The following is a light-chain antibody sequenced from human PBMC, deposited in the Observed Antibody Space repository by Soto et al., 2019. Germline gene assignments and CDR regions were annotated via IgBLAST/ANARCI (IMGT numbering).Light chain of an antibody. J-gene: IGKJ5*01. Sequence: DIKMTQSPSSLSVSVGDRVTITCRASQGISSYLAWFQQKPGKAPKYLIYAASSLQSGVPSKFRGSGSGTDFTLTSSSLQPEDFATYYCQQYNSYPITFGQGTRLEIK. CDR2: AAS. CDR1: QGISSY. V-gene: IGKV1-16*02. CDR3: QQYNSYPIT.